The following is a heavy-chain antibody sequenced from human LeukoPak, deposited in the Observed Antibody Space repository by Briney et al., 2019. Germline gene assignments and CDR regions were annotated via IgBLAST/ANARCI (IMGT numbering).Heavy chain of an antibody. Sequence: SETLSLTCTVSGGSISSSRYYWGWIRQPPGKGLEWIGYIYYTGNTNYNPSLTSRVTISLDTSKSQFSLKLSSVTAADTAVYYCARSYSSGSYYSPFDPWGQGTLVTVSS. J-gene: IGHJ5*02. CDR2: IYYTGNT. V-gene: IGHV4-61*05. D-gene: IGHD3-10*01. CDR3: ARSYSSGSYYSPFDP. CDR1: GGSISSSRYY.